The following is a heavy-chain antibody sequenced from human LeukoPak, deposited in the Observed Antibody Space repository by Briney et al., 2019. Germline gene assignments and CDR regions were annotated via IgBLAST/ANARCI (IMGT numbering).Heavy chain of an antibody. D-gene: IGHD6-13*01. Sequence: NPSETLSLTCTVSGGSISSSDYYWGWLRQPPGKGLEWIGTIFHSATSYYSGPSYLNASLKSRVTISLDTPKNQFSLKMKSVTAADTAVYYCARQAGSTWEYNWFDPWGQGTLVTVSS. V-gene: IGHV4-39*01. CDR3: ARQAGSTWEYNWFDP. J-gene: IGHJ5*02. CDR2: IFHSATSYYSGPS. CDR1: GGSISSSDYY.